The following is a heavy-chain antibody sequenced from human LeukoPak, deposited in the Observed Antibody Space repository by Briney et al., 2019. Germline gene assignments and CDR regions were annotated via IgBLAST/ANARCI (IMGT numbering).Heavy chain of an antibody. CDR2: IYPGDSDT. CDR3: ARPQTPGSYDFWSGGFDP. Sequence: GESLKISCKGSGYSFTSYWIGWVRQMPRKGLEWMGIIYPGDSDTRYSPSFQGQVTISADKSISTAYLQWSSLKASDTAMYYCARPQTPGSYDFWSGGFDPGGQGTLVTVSS. J-gene: IGHJ5*02. V-gene: IGHV5-51*01. D-gene: IGHD3-3*01. CDR1: GYSFTSYW.